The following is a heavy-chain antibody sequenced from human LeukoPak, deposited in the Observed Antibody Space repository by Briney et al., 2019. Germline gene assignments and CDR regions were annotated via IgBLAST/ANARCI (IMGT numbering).Heavy chain of an antibody. V-gene: IGHV3-23*01. CDR2: ISGSGGST. CDR3: AKDRALGYCSSTSCYIGTVGDDAFDI. CDR1: GFTFSSYG. J-gene: IGHJ3*02. Sequence: GGSLRLSCAASGFTFSSYGMSWVRQAPGKGLEWVSAISGSGGSTYYADSVKGRFTISRDNSKNTLYLQMNSLRAEDTAVYYCAKDRALGYCSSTSCYIGTVGDDAFDIWGQGTMVTVSS. D-gene: IGHD2-2*02.